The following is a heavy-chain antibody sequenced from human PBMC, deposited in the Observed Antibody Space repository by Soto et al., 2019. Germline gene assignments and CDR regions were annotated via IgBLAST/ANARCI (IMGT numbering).Heavy chain of an antibody. J-gene: IGHJ4*02. V-gene: IGHV3-7*01. CDR3: ARGPHLIWFGELGHYYFDY. Sequence: GGSLRLSCAASGFTFSSYWMSWVRQAPGKGLEWVANIKQDGSEKYYVDSVKGRFTISRDNAKNSLYLQMNSLRAEDTAVYYCARGPHLIWFGELGHYYFDYWGQGTLVTVSS. CDR2: IKQDGSEK. D-gene: IGHD3-10*01. CDR1: GFTFSSYW.